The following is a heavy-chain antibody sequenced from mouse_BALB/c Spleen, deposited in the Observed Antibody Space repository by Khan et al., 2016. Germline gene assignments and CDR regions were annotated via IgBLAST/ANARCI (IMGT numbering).Heavy chain of an antibody. CDR2: IHYSGST. Sequence: VQLKESGPDLVKPSQSLSLTCTVTGYSIPSHYSWHWIRHFPGNKLEWMGYIHYSGSTNYNPSLKSRISITRDTSKNQFFLQLNSVTTEDTATXYCATSTSCYWYYFDYWGQGTTLTVSS. V-gene: IGHV3-1*02. D-gene: IGHD3-1*01. CDR3: ATSTSCYWYYFDY. CDR1: GYSIPSHYS. J-gene: IGHJ2*01.